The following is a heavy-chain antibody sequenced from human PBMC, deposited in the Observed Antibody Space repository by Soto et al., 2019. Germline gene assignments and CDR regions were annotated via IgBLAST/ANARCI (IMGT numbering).Heavy chain of an antibody. Sequence: EVQLVESGGGLVQPGGPLRLSCVASGFTFSDYNMNWVRQAPGKGLELVSFISGRSNTIYYADSVKGRFTISRDNAKNSLYLLMNSLRAEDTAVYYCAREGDGSGFFSDFWGQGTLVTVSS. CDR2: ISGRSNTI. J-gene: IGHJ4*02. D-gene: IGHD3-22*01. V-gene: IGHV3-48*01. CDR3: AREGDGSGFFSDF. CDR1: GFTFSDYN.